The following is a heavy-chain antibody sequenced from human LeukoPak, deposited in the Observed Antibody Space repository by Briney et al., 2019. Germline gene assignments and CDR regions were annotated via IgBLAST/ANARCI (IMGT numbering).Heavy chain of an antibody. CDR2: INPSGGST. CDR1: GYTFTSHY. CDR3: AREGPLAAADY. J-gene: IGHJ4*02. D-gene: IGHD6-13*01. Sequence: GASVKVSCKASGYTFTSHYMHWVRQAPGQGLEWMGIINPSGGSTSYAQKFQGGVTMTRDTSTSTVYMELSSLRSEDTAVYYCAREGPLAAADYWGQGTLVTVSS. V-gene: IGHV1-46*01.